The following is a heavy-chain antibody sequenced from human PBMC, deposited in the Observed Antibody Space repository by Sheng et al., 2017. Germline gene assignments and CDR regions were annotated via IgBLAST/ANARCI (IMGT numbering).Heavy chain of an antibody. CDR1: GYTFTSYD. D-gene: IGHD2-15*01. CDR3: ARAMHRYCSGGSCYSAAFDI. Sequence: QVQLVQSGAEVKKPGASVKVSCKASGYTFTSYDINWVRQATGQGLEWMGWMNPNSGNTAYAQKFQGRVTITRNTSITTAYMELSSLTSEDTAVYYCARAMHRYCSGGSCYSAAFDIWGQGTMVTVSS. J-gene: IGHJ3*02. CDR2: MNPNSGNT. V-gene: IGHV1-8*03.